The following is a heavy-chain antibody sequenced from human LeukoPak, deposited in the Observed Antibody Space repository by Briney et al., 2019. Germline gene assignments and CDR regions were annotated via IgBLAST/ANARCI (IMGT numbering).Heavy chain of an antibody. D-gene: IGHD5-18*01. CDR2: ISYDGSNK. V-gene: IGHV3-30-3*01. Sequence: GGSLRLSCAASGFTFSSYAMHWVRQAPGKGLEWVAVISYDGSNKYYADSVKGRFTISRDNSENTLYLQMNSLRAEDTAVYYCASAGYSSFFYFDYWGQGTLVTVSS. J-gene: IGHJ4*02. CDR3: ASAGYSSFFYFDY. CDR1: GFTFSSYA.